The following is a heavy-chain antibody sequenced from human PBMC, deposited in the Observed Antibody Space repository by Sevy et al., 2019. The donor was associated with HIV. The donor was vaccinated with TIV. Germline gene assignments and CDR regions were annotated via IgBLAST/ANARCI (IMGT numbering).Heavy chain of an antibody. V-gene: IGHV1-8*03. Sequence: ASVKVSCKASGYSFTTYDITWVRQVTGQGLEWMGWMNPNTGNTGLVQKFQGRVTITMDTSMSTSYMEVSSLRSEDTAVYYCARGHMAAISLSYWYYMDVWGKGTMVTVSS. CDR3: ARGHMAAISLSYWYYMDV. CDR2: MNPNTGNT. J-gene: IGHJ6*03. CDR1: GYSFTTYD. D-gene: IGHD5-18*01.